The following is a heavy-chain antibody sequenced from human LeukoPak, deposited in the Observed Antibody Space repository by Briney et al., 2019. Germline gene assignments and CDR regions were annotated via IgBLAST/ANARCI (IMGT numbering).Heavy chain of an antibody. J-gene: IGHJ4*02. CDR3: ALGYCTNGVCSAGYFDY. CDR1: GYSISSGYY. V-gene: IGHV4-38-2*01. Sequence: PSETLSLTCAVSGYSISSGYYWGWIRQPPGKGLEWIGSIHHSGSTYYNPSLKSRVTISVDTSKNQFSLKLSSVTAADTAVYYCALGYCTNGVCSAGYFDYWGQGTLVTVSS. CDR2: IHHSGST. D-gene: IGHD2-8*01.